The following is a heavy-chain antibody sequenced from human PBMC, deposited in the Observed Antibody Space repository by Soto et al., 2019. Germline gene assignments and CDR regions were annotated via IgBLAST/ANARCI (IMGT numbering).Heavy chain of an antibody. CDR1: GGSFSGYY. D-gene: IGHD5-18*01. CDR2: INHSGST. V-gene: IGHV4-34*01. J-gene: IGHJ6*03. CDR3: ARGRSPAMVYYYYYYMDV. Sequence: SETLSLTCAVYGGSFSGYYWSWIRQPPGKGLEWIGEINHSGSTNYNPSLKSRVTISVDTSKNQFSLKLGSVTAADTAVYYCARGRSPAMVYYYYYYMDVWGKGTTVTVSS.